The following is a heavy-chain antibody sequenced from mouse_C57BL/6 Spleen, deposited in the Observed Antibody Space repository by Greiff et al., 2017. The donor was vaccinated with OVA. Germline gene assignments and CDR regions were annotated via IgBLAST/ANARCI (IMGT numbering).Heavy chain of an antibody. J-gene: IGHJ2*01. CDR2: IYPGDGDT. Sequence: VKLVESGPELVKPGASVKISCKASGYAFSSSWMNWVKQRPGKGLEWIGRIYPGDGDTNYNGKFKGKATLTADKSSSTAYMQLSSLTSEDSAVYVCARREDYYYGFDDWGQGTTLTVSS. CDR1: GYAFSSSW. V-gene: IGHV1-82*01. D-gene: IGHD1-1*01. CDR3: ARREDYYYGFDD.